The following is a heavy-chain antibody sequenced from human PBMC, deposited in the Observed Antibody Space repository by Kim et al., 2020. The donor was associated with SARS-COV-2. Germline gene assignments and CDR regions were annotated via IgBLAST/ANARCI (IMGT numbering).Heavy chain of an antibody. CDR2: IKNDGNDYSN. D-gene: IGHD4-17*01. Sequence: GGSLRLSCAASGFTFSSYAMHWVRQAPGKGLEWVGIIKNDGNDYSNVDSVTGRFSITSDKDNEKYTTYLQMHSHKIKATAMYACNRVPLRTVAAFD. CDR3: NRVPLRTVAAFD. J-gene: IGHJ3*01. CDR1: GFTFSSYA. V-gene: IGHV3-73*01.